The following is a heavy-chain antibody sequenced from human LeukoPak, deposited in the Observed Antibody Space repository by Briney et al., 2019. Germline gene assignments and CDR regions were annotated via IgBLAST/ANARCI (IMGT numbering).Heavy chain of an antibody. D-gene: IGHD6-13*01. J-gene: IGHJ4*02. V-gene: IGHV1-69*05. CDR1: GGTFSSSG. CDR3: ARGWYYFDY. Sequence: SVKVSCTASGGTFSSSGISWVRQAPGQGLEWMGGIIPIFSTENYAQKFQGRVTITRDTSASTAYMELSSLRSEDTAVYYCARGWYYFDYWGQGTLVTVSS. CDR2: IIPIFSTE.